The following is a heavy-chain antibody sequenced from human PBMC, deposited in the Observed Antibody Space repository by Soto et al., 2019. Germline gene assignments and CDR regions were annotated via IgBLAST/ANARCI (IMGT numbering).Heavy chain of an antibody. J-gene: IGHJ4*02. Sequence: EVQLVESGGGLVKPGGSLRLSCVGSGFTFSNAWMTWVRQAPGKGLEWVGRIKSRIDGETREYAAPGKDRFTISRDDSKNTVYLQVTGLKTEDTAIYYCTADVPTQGVGEFDYWGQGTLIAVSS. D-gene: IGHD3-10*01. V-gene: IGHV3-15*01. CDR2: IKSRIDGETR. CDR1: GFTFSNAW. CDR3: TADVPTQGVGEFDY.